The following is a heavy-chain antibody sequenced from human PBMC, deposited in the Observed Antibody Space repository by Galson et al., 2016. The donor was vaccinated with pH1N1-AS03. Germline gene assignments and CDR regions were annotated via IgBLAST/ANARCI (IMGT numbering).Heavy chain of an antibody. J-gene: IGHJ6*02. D-gene: IGHD1-26*01. V-gene: IGHV1-3*01. CDR1: GYAFISYV. CDR2: INAGNGNT. CDR3: ARGRGSHGMDV. Sequence: SVKVSCKASGYAFISYVMHWVRQAPGQRLEWMGWINAGNGNTTYSQSFQGRVTITRDTSASKAYTELSSLRSEDTAVYYCARGRGSHGMDVWGQGTTVTVSS.